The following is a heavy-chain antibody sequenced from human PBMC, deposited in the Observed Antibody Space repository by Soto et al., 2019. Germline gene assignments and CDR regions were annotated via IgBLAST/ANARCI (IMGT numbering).Heavy chain of an antibody. CDR2: ISGSGGCT. Sequence: GGSLRLSCAASGFTFSSYSMNWVRQAPGKGLEWVSFISGSGGCTYYADSVKGRFTISRDNSKNTLYLQMNSLRAEDTAVYYCANREWLFHRGRYYYYMDVWGKGTTVTVSS. V-gene: IGHV3-23*01. CDR3: ANREWLFHRGRYYYYMDV. D-gene: IGHD3-3*01. CDR1: GFTFSSYS. J-gene: IGHJ6*03.